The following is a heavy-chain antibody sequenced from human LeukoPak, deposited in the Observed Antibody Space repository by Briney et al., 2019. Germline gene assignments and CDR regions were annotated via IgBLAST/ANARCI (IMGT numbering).Heavy chain of an antibody. J-gene: IGHJ4*02. CDR1: GFTFSSYS. D-gene: IGHD2-15*01. V-gene: IGHV3-48*01. Sequence: GGSLRLSCAASGFTFSSYSMNWVRQAPGKGLEWVSYISSSSSTMYYADSVKGRFTISRDNAKNSLYLQMNSLRAEDTAVYYCARVGLFDEVVVVAATGAFDYWGQGTLVTVSS. CDR3: ARVGLFDEVVVVAATGAFDY. CDR2: ISSSSSTM.